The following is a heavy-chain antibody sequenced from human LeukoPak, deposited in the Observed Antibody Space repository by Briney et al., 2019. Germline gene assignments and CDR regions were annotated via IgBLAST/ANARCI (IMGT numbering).Heavy chain of an antibody. J-gene: IGHJ4*02. CDR3: ARKGDIAAAGHFDY. D-gene: IGHD6-13*01. Sequence: SETLSLTCAVSGYSISSGNWWGWIRQPPGKGLEWIGYIYHSGSTYYSPSLKSRVSMSVDTSKNQFSLNLSSVTAVDTAVYYCARKGDIAAAGHFDYWGQGTLITVSS. V-gene: IGHV4-28*01. CDR1: GYSISSGNW. CDR2: IYHSGST.